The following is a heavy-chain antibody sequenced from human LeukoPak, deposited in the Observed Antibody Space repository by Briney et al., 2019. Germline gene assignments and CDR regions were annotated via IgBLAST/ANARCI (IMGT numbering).Heavy chain of an antibody. CDR1: GFTFSSYS. Sequence: PGGSLRLSCAASGFTFSSYSMNWVRQAPGKGLEWASSISSDSRYIYYADSVKGRFTISRDNAKNSLYLQMNRLRAEDTAVYYCAELGITMIGGVWGKGTTVTISS. J-gene: IGHJ6*04. V-gene: IGHV3-21*01. CDR2: ISSDSRYI. D-gene: IGHD3-10*02. CDR3: AELGITMIGGV.